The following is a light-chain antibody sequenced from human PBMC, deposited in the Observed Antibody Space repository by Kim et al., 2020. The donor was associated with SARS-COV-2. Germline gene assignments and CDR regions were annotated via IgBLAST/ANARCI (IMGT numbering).Light chain of an antibody. J-gene: IGLJ2*01. V-gene: IGLV1-44*01. Sequence: RVTTSCSSRHATTGGNSVHWYQQLPGAAPKLLIYDNNRRPSGVPDRFSGSKSGSSASLAISGVQSDDEADYHCAAWDDSLNGVVFGGGTQLTVL. CDR3: AAWDDSLNGVV. CDR1: HATTGGNS. CDR2: DNN.